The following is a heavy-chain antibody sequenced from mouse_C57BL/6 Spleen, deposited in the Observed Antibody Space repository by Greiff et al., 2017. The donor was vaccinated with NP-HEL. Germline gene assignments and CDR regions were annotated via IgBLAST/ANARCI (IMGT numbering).Heavy chain of an antibody. Sequence: EVQRVESGGGLVKPGGSLKLSCAASGFTFSDYGMHWVRQAPEKGLEWVAYISSGSSTIYYADTVKGRFTISRDNAKNTLFLQMTSLRSEDTAMYYCARRSTMKAMDYWGQGTSVTVSS. CDR2: ISSGSSTI. J-gene: IGHJ4*01. D-gene: IGHD2-4*01. V-gene: IGHV5-17*01. CDR1: GFTFSDYG. CDR3: ARRSTMKAMDY.